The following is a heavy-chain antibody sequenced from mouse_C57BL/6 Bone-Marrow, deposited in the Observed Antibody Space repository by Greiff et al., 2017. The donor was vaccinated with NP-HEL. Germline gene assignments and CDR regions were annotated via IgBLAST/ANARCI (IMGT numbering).Heavy chain of an antibody. CDR1: GFTFSSYA. CDR3: TRDDVPDAMDY. D-gene: IGHD2-12*01. V-gene: IGHV5-9-1*02. Sequence: EVKLMESGEGLVKPGGSLKLSCAASGFTFSSYAMSWVRQTPEKRLEWVAYISSGGDYIYYAATVKGRFTISRDTARNTLYLQMSSLKSEDTAMYYCTRDDVPDAMDYWGQGTSVTVSS. CDR2: ISSGGDYI. J-gene: IGHJ4*01.